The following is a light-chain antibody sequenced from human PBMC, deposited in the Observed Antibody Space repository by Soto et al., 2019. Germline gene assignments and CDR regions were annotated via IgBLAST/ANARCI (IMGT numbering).Light chain of an antibody. J-gene: IGKJ1*01. CDR2: AAS. V-gene: IGKV1-39*01. Sequence: DIQMTQSPSSLSASVGDRVTITCRASQSISSYLNWYQQKPGKAPNLLIYAASSLQSGVPSRFSGSGSVTQFTLTISSLQPEDFETYYCQQSFSTPWTFGQGTKWEFK. CDR3: QQSFSTPWT. CDR1: QSISSY.